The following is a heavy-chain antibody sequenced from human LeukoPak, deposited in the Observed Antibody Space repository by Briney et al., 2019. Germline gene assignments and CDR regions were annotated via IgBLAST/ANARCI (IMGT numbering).Heavy chain of an antibody. CDR2: LSGSGGST. V-gene: IGHV3-23*01. J-gene: IGHJ4*02. CDR1: GFTLRSYG. Sequence: GGSLRLSCAASGFTLRSYGMSWVRQAPGKGLEWVSSLSGSGGSTYYADSVKGRFTISRDNSKNTLFLHMNSLRAEDTAVYYCAKALGGYDFDYWDQGTLVTVSS. CDR3: AKALGGYDFDY. D-gene: IGHD3-16*01.